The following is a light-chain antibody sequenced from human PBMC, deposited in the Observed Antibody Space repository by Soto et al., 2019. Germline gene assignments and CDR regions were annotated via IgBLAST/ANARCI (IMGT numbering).Light chain of an antibody. V-gene: IGLV2-8*01. J-gene: IGLJ1*01. CDR1: SSDVGGYNY. CDR2: EVS. CDR3: SSYAGSNNFEV. Sequence: QSALTQPPSASGSPGQSVTISCTGTSSDVGGYNYVSWYQQHPGKAPKLMIYEVSKRPSGVPDRFAGSKSGNTASLTVSGLQAGDESDYYCSSYAGSNNFEVFGTGTKLTVL.